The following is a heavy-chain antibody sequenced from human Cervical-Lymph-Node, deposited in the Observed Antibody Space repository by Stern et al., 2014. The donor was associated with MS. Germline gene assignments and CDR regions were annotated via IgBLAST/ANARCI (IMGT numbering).Heavy chain of an antibody. CDR3: ATNILTGYKDLVNS. CDR1: GYTFTGAHY. Sequence: VQLLESVAEVKQPGASVNVSCQASGYTFTGAHYIHWVRQAPGQGLEWIGRIHPSSGNTHYAQKFQGRVAMTRDASIGTAYMDLNRLTSDDTAVYYCATNILTGYKDLVNSWGQGTLLTVSS. J-gene: IGHJ4*02. D-gene: IGHD3-9*01. V-gene: IGHV1-2*06. CDR2: IHPSSGNT.